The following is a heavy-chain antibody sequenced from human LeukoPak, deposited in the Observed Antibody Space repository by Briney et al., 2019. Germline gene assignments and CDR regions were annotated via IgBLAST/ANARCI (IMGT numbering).Heavy chain of an antibody. CDR1: GYTLTELS. CDR2: FDPEDGET. D-gene: IGHD2-8*02. Sequence: GASVKVSCKVSGYTLTELSMHWVRQAPGKGLEWMGGFDPEDGETIYAQKFQGRVTMTEDTPTDTAYMELSSLRSEDTAVYYCATGVLSPLDEYYFDYWGQGTLVTVSS. J-gene: IGHJ4*02. CDR3: ATGVLSPLDEYYFDY. V-gene: IGHV1-24*01.